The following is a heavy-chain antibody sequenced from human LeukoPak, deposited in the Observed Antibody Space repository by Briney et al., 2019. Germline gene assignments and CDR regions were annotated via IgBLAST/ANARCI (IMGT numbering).Heavy chain of an antibody. CDR2: IYYTGST. D-gene: IGHD2-8*02. CDR3: ATGSYSGGFDK. J-gene: IGHJ4*02. CDR1: GVSISSYY. V-gene: IGHV4-59*12. Sequence: NSSETLSLTCTVSGVSISSYYWSWIRQPPGKGLEWIGYIYYTGSTNYNPSLKSRVTLSIDTSKSQISLRLTSVTAADTAVYYCATGSYSGGFDKWGQGTLVIVSS.